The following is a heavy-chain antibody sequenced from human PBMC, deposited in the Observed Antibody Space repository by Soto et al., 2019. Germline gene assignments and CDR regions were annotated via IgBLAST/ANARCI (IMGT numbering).Heavy chain of an antibody. Sequence: ASVKVSCKASGYTFTGYYMHWVRQAPGQRLEWMGWINAGNGNIKYSQKFQGRVTITRDTSASTAYMELSSLRSEDTAVYYCARDLNAVAVDYYYYGMDVWGQGTTVTVSS. CDR1: GYTFTGYY. V-gene: IGHV1-3*01. CDR2: INAGNGNI. J-gene: IGHJ6*02. D-gene: IGHD6-19*01. CDR3: ARDLNAVAVDYYYYGMDV.